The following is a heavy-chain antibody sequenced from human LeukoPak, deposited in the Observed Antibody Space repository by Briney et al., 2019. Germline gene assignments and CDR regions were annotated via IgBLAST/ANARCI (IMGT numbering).Heavy chain of an antibody. D-gene: IGHD1-26*01. CDR3: ARSGGNYYDTYAFDI. V-gene: IGHV4-59*08. J-gene: IGHJ3*02. Sequence: SSETLSLTCTVSRGSLRTYYWSWIRQSPGKGLEWIGYIYDSGTTKYNPSLKSRVTISVDTSKNQFSLKLSSVTDADTAVYYCARSGGNYYDTYAFDIWGQGTMVTVSS. CDR1: RGSLRTYY. CDR2: IYDSGTT.